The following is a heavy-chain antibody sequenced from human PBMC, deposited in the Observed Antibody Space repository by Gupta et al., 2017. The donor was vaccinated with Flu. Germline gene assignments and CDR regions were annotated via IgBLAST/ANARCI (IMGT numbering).Heavy chain of an antibody. CDR3: ARGRSCGGDCYYFDS. CDR1: GYTFTSYE. D-gene: IGHD2-21*01. Sequence: QVQLVQSGAEVKKPGASVKVSCKASGYTFTSYEVHWVRQAPGQGLEWMGVINPYGGSTGYSLECQGRDTLTSDTSTSTVYMQLSSLRSEDTAVYYCARGRSCGGDCYYFDSWGPGTLVTGAS. V-gene: IGHV1-46*01. J-gene: IGHJ4*02. CDR2: INPYGGST.